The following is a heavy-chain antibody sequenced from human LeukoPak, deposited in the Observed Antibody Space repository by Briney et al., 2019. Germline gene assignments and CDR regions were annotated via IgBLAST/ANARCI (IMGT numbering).Heavy chain of an antibody. CDR3: AREGSGWTYGMDV. Sequence: PGGSLSLSCAASGFTFSSYDMHWVLQATGKGLEWVSAIGTAGDTYYPGSVKGRFTISRENAKNSLYLQMNSLRAGDTAVYYRAREGSGWTYGMDVWGQGTTVPVSS. V-gene: IGHV3-13*01. D-gene: IGHD6-19*01. CDR2: IGTAGDT. CDR1: GFTFSSYD. J-gene: IGHJ6*02.